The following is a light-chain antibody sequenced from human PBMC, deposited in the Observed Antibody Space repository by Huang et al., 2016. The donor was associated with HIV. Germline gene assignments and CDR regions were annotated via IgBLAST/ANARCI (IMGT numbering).Light chain of an antibody. V-gene: IGKV1-5*03. Sequence: DIQVTQSPSTLSALVGDRVNITCRTSQRISDWLAWYQQRPGKAPNLLISKASNLEGGVPLRFSGNGSGTEFTLTINGLQPDDLATYYCQHQWTFGQGTKVEIK. CDR1: QRISDW. CDR3: QHQWT. J-gene: IGKJ1*01. CDR2: KAS.